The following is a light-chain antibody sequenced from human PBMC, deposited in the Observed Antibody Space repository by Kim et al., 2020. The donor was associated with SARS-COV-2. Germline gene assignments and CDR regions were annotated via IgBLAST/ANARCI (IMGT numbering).Light chain of an antibody. J-gene: IGKJ2*01. Sequence: RATFNCKSSRSVLYSSNSKNYLAWYQHKPGQPPKLLIYWASTRESGVPDRFSGSGSGTDFTLTISSLQAEDVAVYYCQQYYSTPFTFGQGTKLEI. V-gene: IGKV4-1*01. CDR1: RSVLYSSNSKNY. CDR3: QQYYSTPFT. CDR2: WAS.